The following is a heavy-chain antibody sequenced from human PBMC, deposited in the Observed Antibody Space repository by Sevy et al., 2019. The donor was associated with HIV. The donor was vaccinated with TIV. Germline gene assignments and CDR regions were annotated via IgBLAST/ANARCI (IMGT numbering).Heavy chain of an antibody. CDR2: MKQDGGDK. Sequence: GGSLRLSCAASGFTFSSYWMSWVRQAPGKGLEWVATMKQDGGDKYYVDSVKGRFTISRDNAKNSLYLQMNSLRAEDSAVFYCVREGLGGFSYSLDFWGQGTLVTVSS. CDR3: VREGLGGFSYSLDF. D-gene: IGHD5-18*01. J-gene: IGHJ4*02. CDR1: GFTFSSYW. V-gene: IGHV3-7*01.